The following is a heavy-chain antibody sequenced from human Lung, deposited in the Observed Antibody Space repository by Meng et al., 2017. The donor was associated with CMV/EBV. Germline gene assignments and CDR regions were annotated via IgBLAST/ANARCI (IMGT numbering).Heavy chain of an antibody. Sequence: SLRLXCVASPGFTLRGYSMHWVRQAPGKGLEWVALISYDGSTEYYADSVRGRFSISRDNSKNTLSLQMNSLRPEDTAVYYCSRAMRGPYCTSTTCPTANYYNYGMDVXGQGXTVTVSS. D-gene: IGHD2-2*01. CDR2: ISYDGSTE. J-gene: IGHJ6*02. CDR3: SRAMRGPYCTSTTCPTANYYNYGMDV. CDR1: PGFTLRGYS. V-gene: IGHV3-30*04.